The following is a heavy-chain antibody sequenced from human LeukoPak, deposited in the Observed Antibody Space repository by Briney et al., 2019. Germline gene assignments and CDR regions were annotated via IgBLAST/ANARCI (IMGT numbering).Heavy chain of an antibody. V-gene: IGHV3-9*01. D-gene: IGHD3-10*01. CDR2: ISWNSGSI. J-gene: IGHJ4*02. CDR1: GFSFGSYG. Sequence: QPGRSLRLSCAASGFSFGSYGMHWVRQAPGKGLEWVSGISWNSGSIGYADSVKGRFTISRDNAKNSLYLQMNSLRAEDTALYYCAKDTLRYGSGSVNDYWGQGTLVTVSS. CDR3: AKDTLRYGSGSVNDY.